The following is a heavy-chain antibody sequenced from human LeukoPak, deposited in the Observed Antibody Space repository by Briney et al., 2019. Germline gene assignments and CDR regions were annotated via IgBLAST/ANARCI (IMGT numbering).Heavy chain of an antibody. V-gene: IGHV3-33*08. J-gene: IGHJ4*02. Sequence: GGSLRLSCSASGFTFSSYAMHWVRQAPGKGLEWVAVIWYDGNNKYYADSVKGRFTISRDNSKNTLYLQMNSLRAEDTAVYYCARSTSSEYDIYHFDYWGQGTLVTVSS. CDR1: GFTFSSYA. CDR3: ARSTSSEYDIYHFDY. CDR2: IWYDGNNK. D-gene: IGHD3-9*01.